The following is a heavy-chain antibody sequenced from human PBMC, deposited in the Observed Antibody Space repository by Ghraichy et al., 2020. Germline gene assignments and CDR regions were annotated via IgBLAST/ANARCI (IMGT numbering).Heavy chain of an antibody. J-gene: IGHJ4*02. CDR1: GFTFSSYS. V-gene: IGHV3-30*04. D-gene: IGHD2-8*01. CDR3: ARGGCSNGVCFSDY. CDR2: ISYDGSNQ. Sequence: GGSLRLSCAASGFTFSSYSMHWVRQAPGKGLEWVAIISYDGSNQYYADSVKGRFSISGDTSKNTLYLQMNSLRAEDTAVYYCARGGCSNGVCFSDYWGQGTLVTVSS.